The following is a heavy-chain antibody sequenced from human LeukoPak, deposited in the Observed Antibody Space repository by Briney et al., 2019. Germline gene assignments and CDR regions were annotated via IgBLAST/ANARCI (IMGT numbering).Heavy chain of an antibody. CDR1: GDSISRSDSY. CDR3: ARRRYYDGSGYLE. Sequence: PSETLSLTCSVSGDSISRSDSYWDWIRQPPGKGLEWIGTIYYSGRTYYSPSLNSRVTMSVDTPSNQFSLNLRSVTAADTAVYYCARRRYYDGSGYLEWGQGTLLSVSS. D-gene: IGHD3-22*01. V-gene: IGHV4-39*01. J-gene: IGHJ1*01. CDR2: IYYSGRT.